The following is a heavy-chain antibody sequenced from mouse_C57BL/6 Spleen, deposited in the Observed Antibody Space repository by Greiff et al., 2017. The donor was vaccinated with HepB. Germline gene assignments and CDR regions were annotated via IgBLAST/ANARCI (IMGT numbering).Heavy chain of an antibody. V-gene: IGHV1-77*01. CDR3: ARSGLRGYYDYSWFAY. CDR2: IGPGSGST. Sequence: VQLQQSGAELVKPGASVKISCKASGYTFTDYYINWVKQRPGQGLEWIGKIGPGSGSTYYNEKFKGKATLTADKSSSTAYMQLSSLTSEDSAVYFCARSGLRGYYDYSWFAYWGQGTLVTVSA. CDR1: GYTFTDYY. J-gene: IGHJ3*01. D-gene: IGHD2-4*01.